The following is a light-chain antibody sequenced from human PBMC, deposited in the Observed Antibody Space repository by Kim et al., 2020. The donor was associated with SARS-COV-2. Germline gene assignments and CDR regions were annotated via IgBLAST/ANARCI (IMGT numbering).Light chain of an antibody. J-gene: IGKJ5*01. CDR3: LQRSTYPIT. Sequence: ASVGDRVTITCRASQDIRNDLGWYQHNPGRAPKRLIYGASSLQSGVPSRFSGSGSGTEFTLTISSVQPGGFATYFCLQRSTYPITFGQGTRLEIQ. V-gene: IGKV1-17*01. CDR1: QDIRND. CDR2: GAS.